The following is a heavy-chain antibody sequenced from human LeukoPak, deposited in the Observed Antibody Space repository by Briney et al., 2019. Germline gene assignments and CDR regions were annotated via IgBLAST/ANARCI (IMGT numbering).Heavy chain of an antibody. CDR2: IIPIFGTA. V-gene: IGHV1-69*05. D-gene: IGHD3-10*01. CDR3: ARAPEYYYGSGSYYAFDT. Sequence: WASVKVSCKASGGTFSSYAISWVRQAPGQGLEWMGGIIPIFGTANYAQKFQGRVTITTDESTSTAYMELSSLRSEDTAVYYCARAPEYYYGSGSYYAFDTWGQGTMVTVSS. CDR1: GGTFSSYA. J-gene: IGHJ3*02.